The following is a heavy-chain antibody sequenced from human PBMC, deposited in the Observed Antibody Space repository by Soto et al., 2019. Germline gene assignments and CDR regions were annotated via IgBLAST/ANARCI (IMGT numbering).Heavy chain of an antibody. D-gene: IGHD5-18*01. Sequence: ASVKVSCKASGYTFTNNDVSWVRQATGQGLEWMGWMNPGSGDTGYAQKFQGRVTMTRDISIATAYMELNSLTSEDTAIYYCARMESFGSLNWFDPWGKGTLVTVSS. CDR3: ARMESFGSLNWFDP. J-gene: IGHJ5*02. CDR2: MNPGSGDT. CDR1: GYTFTNND. V-gene: IGHV1-8*02.